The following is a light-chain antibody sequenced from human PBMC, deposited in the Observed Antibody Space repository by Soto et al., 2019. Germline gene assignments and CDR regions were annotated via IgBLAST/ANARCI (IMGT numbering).Light chain of an antibody. J-gene: IGKJ1*01. V-gene: IGKV1-5*01. CDR1: QNIIRW. CDR2: DAS. Sequence: DIQMTQSPSTLSASVGDRVTITCRASQNIIRWLAWYQQKPGKAPKLLIYDASTLESGAPSRFSGSGSGTQFTLTISSLQPDDFATNYCQQYSSPSSWTFGQGTKVELK. CDR3: QQYSSPSSWT.